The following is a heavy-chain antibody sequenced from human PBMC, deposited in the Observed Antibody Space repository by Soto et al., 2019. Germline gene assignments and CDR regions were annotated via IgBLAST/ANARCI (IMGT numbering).Heavy chain of an antibody. D-gene: IGHD1-20*01. CDR2: ISAYNGNT. CDR3: AIVGNNWDPRWFDP. CDR1: GYTFTSYG. Sequence: ASVKVSCKASGYTFTSYGISWVRQAPGQGLEWMGWISAYNGNTDYAQKLQGRVTMTTDTSTSTAYMELRSLRSDDTAVYYCAIVGNNWDPRWFDPWGQGTLVTVSS. J-gene: IGHJ5*02. V-gene: IGHV1-18*01.